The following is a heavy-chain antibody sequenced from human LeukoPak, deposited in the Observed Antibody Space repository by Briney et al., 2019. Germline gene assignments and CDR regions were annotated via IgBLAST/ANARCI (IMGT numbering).Heavy chain of an antibody. CDR3: AKDSSRLYYYYGMDV. CDR1: GFTFSNYA. CDR2: ISGSGGST. V-gene: IGHV3-23*01. D-gene: IGHD2-2*01. J-gene: IGHJ6*02. Sequence: GGSLRLSCVASGFTFSNYAMSWVRQAPGKGLEWVSAISGSGGSTYYADSVKGRFTISRDNSKNTLYLQMNSLRAEDTAVYYCAKDSSRLYYYYGMDVWGQGTTVTVSS.